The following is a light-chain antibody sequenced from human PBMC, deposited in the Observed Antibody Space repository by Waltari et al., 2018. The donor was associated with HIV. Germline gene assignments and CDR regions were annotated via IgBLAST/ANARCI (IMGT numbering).Light chain of an antibody. V-gene: IGLV1-44*01. CDR2: SND. Sequence: QSVVTQPPSASGAPGQTXTISXSGSRSNLGNNLVXWXQHLPGAAPKLLIYSNDRRPSGVPDRSSGXNXGTSXXLXIXGLQPXXEADYYCXSWXDKLKGYVFGSGTKVXVL. CDR3: XSWXDKLKGYV. J-gene: IGLJ1*01. CDR1: RSNLGNNL.